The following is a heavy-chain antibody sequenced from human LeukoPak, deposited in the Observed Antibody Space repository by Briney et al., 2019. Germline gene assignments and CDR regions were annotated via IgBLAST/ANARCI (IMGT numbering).Heavy chain of an antibody. CDR3: ARDASSGITIFRN. J-gene: IGHJ4*02. CDR2: INPSGGST. V-gene: IGHV1-46*01. D-gene: IGHD3-3*01. CDR1: GYTFTSYY. Sequence: ASVKVSCKASGYTFTSYYMHWVRQAPGQGLEWMGIINPSGGSTSYAQKFQGRVTMTTDTSTSTAYMELRSLKSDDTAVYYCARDASSGITIFRNWGQGTLVTVSS.